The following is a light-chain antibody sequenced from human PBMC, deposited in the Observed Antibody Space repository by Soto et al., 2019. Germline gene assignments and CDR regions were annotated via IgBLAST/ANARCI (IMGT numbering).Light chain of an antibody. CDR2: EDS. J-gene: IGLJ2*01. CDR1: SGSIASNY. Sequence: NFMLTQPHSVSESPGKTATISCTRSSGSIASNYVQWYQQRPVSAPTTVIYEDSQRPSGVPDRFSGSIDSSSNSASLIISGLKTEDEADYYCQSYDSTNVIFGGGTKVTVL. CDR3: QSYDSTNVI. V-gene: IGLV6-57*04.